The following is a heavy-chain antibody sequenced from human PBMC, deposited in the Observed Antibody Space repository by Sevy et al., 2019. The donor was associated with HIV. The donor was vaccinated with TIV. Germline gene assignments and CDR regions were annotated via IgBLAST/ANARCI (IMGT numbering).Heavy chain of an antibody. CDR1: GGSFSGYY. CDR2: INHSGST. Sequence: SETLSLTCAVYGGSFSGYYWSWIRQPPGKGLEWIGEINHSGSTNYNPSLKSRVTISVDTSKNQFSLKLSSVTAADTAVYYCARTGAGNYCYYGMDVWGQGTTVTVSS. V-gene: IGHV4-34*01. J-gene: IGHJ6*02. CDR3: ARTGAGNYCYYGMDV. D-gene: IGHD1-26*01.